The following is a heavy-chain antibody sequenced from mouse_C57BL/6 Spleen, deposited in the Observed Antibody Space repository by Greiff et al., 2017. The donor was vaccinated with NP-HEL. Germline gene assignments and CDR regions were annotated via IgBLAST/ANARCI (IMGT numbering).Heavy chain of an antibody. J-gene: IGHJ3*01. Sequence: EVKLVESGGGLVKPGGSLKLSCAASGFTFSSYAMSWVRQTPEKRLEWVATISDGGSYTYYPDNVKGRFTISRDNAKNNLYLQMSHLKAEDTAMYYCAREGGLLLSWFAYWGQGTLVTVSA. CDR1: GFTFSSYA. V-gene: IGHV5-4*01. D-gene: IGHD2-3*01. CDR2: ISDGGSYT. CDR3: AREGGLLLSWFAY.